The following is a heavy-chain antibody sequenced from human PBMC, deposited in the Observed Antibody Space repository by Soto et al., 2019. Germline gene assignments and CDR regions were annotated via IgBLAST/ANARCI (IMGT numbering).Heavy chain of an antibody. V-gene: IGHV4-34*01. CDR1: GGSFSGYY. D-gene: IGHD4-17*01. CDR2: INHSGST. CDR3: ARGIGDFGY. Sequence: SETLSLTCAVYGGSFSGYYWSWIRQPPGKGLEWIGEINHSGSTNYNPSLKSRVTISVDTSKNQFSLKLSSVTAADTAVYYCARGIGDFGYWGQGTLVTVPQ. J-gene: IGHJ4*02.